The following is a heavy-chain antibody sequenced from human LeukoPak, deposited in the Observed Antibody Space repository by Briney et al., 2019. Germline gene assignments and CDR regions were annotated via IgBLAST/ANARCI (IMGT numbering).Heavy chain of an antibody. D-gene: IGHD5-12*01. CDR2: IYHSGST. CDR1: GGSISSGGYS. CDR3: ARGGYSGYKN. J-gene: IGHJ4*02. V-gene: IGHV4-30-2*01. Sequence: SETLSLTCAVSGGSISSGGYSWSWIRQPPGKGLEWIGYIYHSGSTYYNPSLKSRVTISVDRSKNQFSLKLSSVTAADTAVYYCARGGYSGYKNWGQGTLVTVSS.